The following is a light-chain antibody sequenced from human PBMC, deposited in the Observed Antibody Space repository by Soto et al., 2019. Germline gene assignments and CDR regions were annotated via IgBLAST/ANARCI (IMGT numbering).Light chain of an antibody. CDR3: QQYNSYSWT. CDR2: ATS. V-gene: IGKV1-6*01. CDR1: QVIGSD. Sequence: AIQMTQSPSSLSASVGDRVTITCRASQVIGSDLGWFQQRPGRAPRLLIYATSSLQSGVPSRFSGSGSGTDFTLTISSLQPEDFATYYCQQYNSYSWTFGQGTKVDIK. J-gene: IGKJ1*01.